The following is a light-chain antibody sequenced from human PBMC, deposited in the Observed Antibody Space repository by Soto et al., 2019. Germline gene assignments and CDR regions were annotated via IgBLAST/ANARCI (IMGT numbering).Light chain of an antibody. Sequence: EIVLTQSPASLSLSPVERATLSCRASQSVRGNYLAWYQQKPGQAPRLLISGASSRASGIPDRFSGSGSGTDFTLTISRLEPEDFAVYYCQQYGFSLRTFGQGTKVDIK. J-gene: IGKJ1*01. V-gene: IGKV3-20*01. CDR3: QQYGFSLRT. CDR2: GAS. CDR1: QSVRGNY.